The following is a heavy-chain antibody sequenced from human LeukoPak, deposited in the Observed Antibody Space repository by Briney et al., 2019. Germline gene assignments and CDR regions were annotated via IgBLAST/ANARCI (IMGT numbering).Heavy chain of an antibody. Sequence: SETLSLTCAVYGGSFSGYYWNWIRQPPGKGLEWIGEINHSGITNYNPSLKSRVTISVDTSKKQFSLKLNSVTAADTAVYYCARVCTTVMIASDPWGQGTQVIVSS. V-gene: IGHV4-34*01. CDR1: GGSFSGYY. D-gene: IGHD4-17*01. CDR3: ARVCTTVMIASDP. J-gene: IGHJ5*02. CDR2: INHSGIT.